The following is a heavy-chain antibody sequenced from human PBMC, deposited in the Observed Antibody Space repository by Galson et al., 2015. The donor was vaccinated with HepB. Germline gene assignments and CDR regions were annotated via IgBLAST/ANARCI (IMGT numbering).Heavy chain of an antibody. Sequence: SLRLSCAASGFTFGDYAMSWVRQAPGKGLEWVGFIRSKAYGGTTEYAASVKGRFTISRDDSKSIACLQMNSLKTEDTAVYYCTRGLGSSGTSTPFDYWGQGTLVTVSS. V-gene: IGHV3-49*04. CDR2: IRSKAYGGTT. CDR1: GFTFGDYA. D-gene: IGHD3-22*01. J-gene: IGHJ4*02. CDR3: TRGLGSSGTSTPFDY.